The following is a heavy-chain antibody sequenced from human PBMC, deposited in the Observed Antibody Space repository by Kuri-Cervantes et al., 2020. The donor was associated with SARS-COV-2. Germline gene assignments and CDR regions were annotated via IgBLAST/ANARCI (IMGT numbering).Heavy chain of an antibody. V-gene: IGHV1-3*01. D-gene: IGHD5-12*01. CDR2: INAGNGNT. CDR3: ARGNRIVATITPNWFDP. Sequence: ASVKVSCKASGYTFTSYAMHWVRQAPGQRLEWMGWINAGNGNTKYSQKFQGRVTITRDTSASTAYMEVSSLRFEDTAVYYCARGNRIVATITPNWFDPWGQGTLVTVSS. CDR1: GYTFTSYA. J-gene: IGHJ5*02.